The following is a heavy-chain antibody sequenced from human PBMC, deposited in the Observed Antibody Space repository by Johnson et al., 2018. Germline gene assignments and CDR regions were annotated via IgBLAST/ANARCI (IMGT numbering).Heavy chain of an antibody. V-gene: IGHV1-69*01. CDR2: IIPIFGSA. D-gene: IGHD3-9*01. CDR3: GFRDILKSSGMGDQYYGMDV. J-gene: IGHJ6*02. Sequence: QVQLVQSGAEVKNPESSVQVSCKASGGSFRSFALSWVRQAPGQGLEWMGGIIPIFGSANYAQSFQGRLTLTADESIKTAYMQLTTLTSGDTAMYYCGFRDILKSSGMGDQYYGMDVWGQGTAVTVSS. CDR1: GGSFRSFA.